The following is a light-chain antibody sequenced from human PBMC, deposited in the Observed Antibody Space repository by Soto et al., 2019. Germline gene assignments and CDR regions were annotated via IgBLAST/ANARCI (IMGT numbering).Light chain of an antibody. V-gene: IGLV2-23*02. CDR2: EVS. Sequence: LTQPASGSGSPGQSSTISRPRTRSDVGSYNLVSWYQQHPGKAPKLMIYEVSKRPSGVSNRFSGSKSGNTASLTITGLQAEDEADYYCCSYAGSSTFPYVFGTGTKVTVL. CDR3: CSYAGSSTFPYV. J-gene: IGLJ1*01. CDR1: RSDVGSYNL.